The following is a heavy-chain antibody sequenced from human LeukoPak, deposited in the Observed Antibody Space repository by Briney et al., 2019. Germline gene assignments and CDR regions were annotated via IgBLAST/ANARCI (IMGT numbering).Heavy chain of an antibody. CDR3: ARTEYSSSPSPEYYYGMDV. Sequence: SVKVSCKASGYTFTSYDINWVRQAPGQGLEWMGGIIPIFGTANYAQKFQGRVTITADESTSTAYMELSSLRSEDTAVYYCARTEYSSSPSPEYYYGMDVWGQGTTVTVSS. J-gene: IGHJ6*02. CDR1: GYTFTSYD. CDR2: IIPIFGTA. D-gene: IGHD6-6*01. V-gene: IGHV1-69*13.